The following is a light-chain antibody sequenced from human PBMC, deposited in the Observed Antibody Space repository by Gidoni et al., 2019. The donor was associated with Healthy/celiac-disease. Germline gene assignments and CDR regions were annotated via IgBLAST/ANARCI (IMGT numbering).Light chain of an antibody. CDR3: AAWDDSLSGYV. Sequence: QYVLTQPPSASGSRGQRVNISCSGSSSNIGSNYVYWYQQLPGTAPKLLIYRNNQRPSRVPDRFSCSTSCTSASLSISVLRSADEADYYFAAWDDSLSGYVFGTGTNVTVL. V-gene: IGLV1-47*01. CDR2: RNN. CDR1: SSNIGSNY. J-gene: IGLJ1*01.